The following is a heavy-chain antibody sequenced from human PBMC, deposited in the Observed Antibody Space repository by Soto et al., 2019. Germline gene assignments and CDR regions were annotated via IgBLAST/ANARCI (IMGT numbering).Heavy chain of an antibody. CDR2: IDPSDSYT. Sequence: PGESLKISCKGSGYSFTSYWISWVRQMPGKGLEWMGRIDPSDSYTNYSPSFQGHVTISADKSISTAYLQWSSLKASDTAMYYCARHQLRAVYYYDSSAQSVWFDPWGQGTLVTVSS. V-gene: IGHV5-10-1*01. D-gene: IGHD3-22*01. CDR3: ARHQLRAVYYYDSSAQSVWFDP. J-gene: IGHJ5*02. CDR1: GYSFTSYW.